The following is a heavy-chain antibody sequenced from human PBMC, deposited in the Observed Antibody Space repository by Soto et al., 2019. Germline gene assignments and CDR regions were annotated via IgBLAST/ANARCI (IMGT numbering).Heavy chain of an antibody. CDR3: ARDDFGYCSSTSCYSMDV. CDR2: ISSSSSYI. D-gene: IGHD2-2*03. CDR1: GFTFSSYS. V-gene: IGHV3-21*01. J-gene: IGHJ6*02. Sequence: GGSLRLSCAASGFTFSSYSMNWVRQAPGKGLEWVSSISSSSSYIYYADSVKGRFTISRDNAKNSLYLQMNSLRAEDTAVYYCARDDFGYCSSTSCYSMDVWGQGTTVTVSS.